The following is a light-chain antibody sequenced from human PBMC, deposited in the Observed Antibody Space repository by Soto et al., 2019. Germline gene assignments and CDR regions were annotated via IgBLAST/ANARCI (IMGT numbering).Light chain of an antibody. J-gene: IGLJ1*01. CDR2: DVS. CDR3: SSYTSSSTYV. V-gene: IGLV2-14*01. CDR1: SSDVGGYNY. Sequence: QSVLTQPASVSGSPGQSITISCTGTSSDVGGYNYVSWYQQHPGKAPKLMIYDVSNRPSGVSNRFSGSKSVNTASLTISGLQAEDEADYYCSSYTSSSTYVLGNGTKLTVL.